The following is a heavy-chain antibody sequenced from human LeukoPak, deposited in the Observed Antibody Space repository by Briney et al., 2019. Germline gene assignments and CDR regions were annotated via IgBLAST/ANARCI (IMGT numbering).Heavy chain of an antibody. D-gene: IGHD3-22*01. CDR1: GFTFRINA. Sequence: GGSLRLSCAASGFTFRINAMNWVRQAPGKGLEWVSGISGSGGRTYYADSGKGRFTISRDNSKNTLDLQMNSLRAEDTAVYYCAKDGDSSGYPYWYFDLWGRGTLVTVSS. J-gene: IGHJ2*01. CDR3: AKDGDSSGYPYWYFDL. CDR2: ISGSGGRT. V-gene: IGHV3-23*01.